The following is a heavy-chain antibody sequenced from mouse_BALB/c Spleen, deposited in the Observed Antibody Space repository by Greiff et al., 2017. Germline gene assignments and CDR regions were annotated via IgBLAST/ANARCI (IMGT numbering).Heavy chain of an antibody. D-gene: IGHD1-1*01. V-gene: IGHV3-2*02. Sequence: EVQLQQSGPGLVKPSQSLSLTCTVTGYSITSDYAWNWIRQFPGNKLEWMGYISYSGSTSYNPSLKSRISITRDTSKNQFFLQLNSVTTEDTATYYCAREGITTVPYYAMDYWGQGTSVTVSS. CDR1: GYSITSDYA. J-gene: IGHJ4*01. CDR2: ISYSGST. CDR3: AREGITTVPYYAMDY.